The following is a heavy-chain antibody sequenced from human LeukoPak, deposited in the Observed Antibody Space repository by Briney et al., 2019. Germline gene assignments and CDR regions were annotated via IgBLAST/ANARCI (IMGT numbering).Heavy chain of an antibody. Sequence: GGSLRLSCAASGFTFSSYSMNWVRQAPGKGLEWVSSISSGSSYIYYVDSVKGRFTISRDNAKNSLYLQVNSLRAEDTAVYYCARDDIAVATCFDYWGQGTLVTVSS. D-gene: IGHD6-19*01. CDR3: ARDDIAVATCFDY. V-gene: IGHV3-21*01. CDR2: ISSGSSYI. CDR1: GFTFSSYS. J-gene: IGHJ4*02.